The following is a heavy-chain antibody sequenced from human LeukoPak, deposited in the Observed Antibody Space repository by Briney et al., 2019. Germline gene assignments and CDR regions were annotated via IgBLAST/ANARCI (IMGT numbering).Heavy chain of an antibody. D-gene: IGHD1-26*01. J-gene: IGHJ4*02. V-gene: IGHV3-7*03. Sequence: GGSLRLSCAASGFTFSSYWMTWVRQAPGKGLEWVANIKQDGGESYYVDSVKGRFTISRENAKNSLYLQMNNLRAEDTAVFYCARDYYENIAHSHMLPFWGQGTLVTVSS. CDR2: IKQDGGES. CDR3: ARDYYENIAHSHMLPF. CDR1: GFTFSSYW.